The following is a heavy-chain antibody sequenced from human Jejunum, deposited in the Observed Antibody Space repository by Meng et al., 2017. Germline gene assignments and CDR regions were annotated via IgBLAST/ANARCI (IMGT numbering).Heavy chain of an antibody. J-gene: IGHJ4*02. CDR3: ARGGYYSFDY. V-gene: IGHV4-4*02. D-gene: IGHD5-18*01. Sequence: QAKLEESGPGLVKPSETLALTCAVSGGSISSVYWWTWVRQSPGKGLEWIGEIYHSGSTNYNPSLKSRVTISVDKSKNQFSLKLTSVTAADTAVYYCARGGYYSFDYWGQGTLVTVSS. CDR1: GGSISSVYW. CDR2: IYHSGST.